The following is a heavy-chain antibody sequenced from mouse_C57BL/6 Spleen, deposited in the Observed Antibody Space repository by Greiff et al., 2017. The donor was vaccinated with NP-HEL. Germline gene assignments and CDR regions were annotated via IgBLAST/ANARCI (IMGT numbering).Heavy chain of an antibody. D-gene: IGHD1-1*02. CDR2: IYPRDGST. CDR3: ARGWAYWYFDV. J-gene: IGHJ1*03. V-gene: IGHV1-85*01. Sequence: VMLVESGPELVKPGASVKLSCKASGYTFTSYDINWVKQRPGQGLEWIGWIYPRDGSTKYNEKFKGKATLTVDTSSSTAYMELHSLTSEDSAVYFCARGWAYWYFDVWGTGTTVTVSS. CDR1: GYTFTSYD.